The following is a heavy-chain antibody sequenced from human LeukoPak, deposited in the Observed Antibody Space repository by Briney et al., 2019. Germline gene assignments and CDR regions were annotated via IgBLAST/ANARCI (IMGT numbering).Heavy chain of an antibody. V-gene: IGHV4-34*01. Sequence: PSETLSLTCAVYGGSFSGYYWSWIRQPPGKGLEWIGEINHSGSTNYNPSLKSRVTISVDTSKNQFSLKLSSVTAADTAVYCCARYYYDSSGYHRYFDYWGQGTLVTVSS. D-gene: IGHD3-22*01. J-gene: IGHJ4*02. CDR1: GGSFSGYY. CDR2: INHSGST. CDR3: ARYYYDSSGYHRYFDY.